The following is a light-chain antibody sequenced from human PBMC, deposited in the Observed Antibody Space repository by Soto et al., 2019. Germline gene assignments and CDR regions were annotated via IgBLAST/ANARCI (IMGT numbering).Light chain of an antibody. CDR3: VLYMGSGIWV. V-gene: IGLV1-40*01. CDR1: SSNFGAGYD. J-gene: IGLJ3*02. CDR2: ANN. Sequence: QSVLTQPPSVSGAPGQRVTISCTGSSSNFGAGYDVHWYQQLPGTAPRLLIYANNNRPSGVPERFSGSKSGTSASLAITGLRAEDEADYYCVLYMGSGIWVFGGGTKLTVL.